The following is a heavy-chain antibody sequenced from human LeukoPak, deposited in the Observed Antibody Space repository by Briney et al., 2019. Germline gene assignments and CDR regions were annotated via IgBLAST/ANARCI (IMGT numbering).Heavy chain of an antibody. CDR3: ARDDSVAVAGSPDAFDI. J-gene: IGHJ3*02. V-gene: IGHV3-21*01. D-gene: IGHD6-19*01. CDR2: ISSSSSYI. Sequence: GGSLRLSCAASGFTFSSYSMNCVRQAPGKGLEWVSSISSSSSYIYYADSVKGRFTISRDNAQNSLYLQMNSLRAEDTAVYYCARDDSVAVAGSPDAFDIWGQGTMVTVSS. CDR1: GFTFSSYS.